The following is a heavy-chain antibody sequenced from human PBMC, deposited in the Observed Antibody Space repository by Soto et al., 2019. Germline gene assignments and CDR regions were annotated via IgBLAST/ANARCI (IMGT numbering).Heavy chain of an antibody. D-gene: IGHD3-3*01. V-gene: IGHV3-23*01. CDR3: AKVLNRDYDMIFGL. J-gene: IGHJ4*02. Sequence: GGSLRLSCAASGFTFSSYAMSCVRQAPGKGLEWVSTFGYSDSRTFYADSVKGRFTISRDNSKNTLYLQMNSLRVEDTAIYYCAKVLNRDYDMIFGLWGQGTLVTVSS. CDR1: GFTFSSYA. CDR2: FGYSDSRT.